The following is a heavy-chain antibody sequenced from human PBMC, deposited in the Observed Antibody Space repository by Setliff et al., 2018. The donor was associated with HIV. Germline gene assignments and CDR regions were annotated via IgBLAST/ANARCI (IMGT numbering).Heavy chain of an antibody. J-gene: IGHJ4*02. D-gene: IGHD3-22*01. CDR2: IYTSGSV. Sequence: SETLSLSCTVSGGSISSYYWSWIRQPPGKGLEWIGYIYTSGSVNYNPSLNSRVTISVDTSKNQFSLKVNSVTAADTAVYYCARGLSFYDPGGFDYWGQGTLVTVSS. CDR3: ARGLSFYDPGGFDY. V-gene: IGHV4-4*09. CDR1: GGSISSYY.